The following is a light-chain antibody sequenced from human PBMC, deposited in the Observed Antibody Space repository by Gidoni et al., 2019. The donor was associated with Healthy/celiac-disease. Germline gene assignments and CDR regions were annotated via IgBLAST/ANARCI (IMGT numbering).Light chain of an antibody. J-gene: IGKJ1*01. CDR1: QSVSSRY. CDR3: QQYGSSWT. V-gene: IGKV3-20*01. Sequence: EIVLTQSPGTLSLSPGERATLSCRASQSVSSRYLAWYQQKTGQAPRLLLYGASSRATGIPDRFSGSGSGTDFTLTISRLEPEDFAVYYCQQYGSSWTFXQXTKVEIK. CDR2: GAS.